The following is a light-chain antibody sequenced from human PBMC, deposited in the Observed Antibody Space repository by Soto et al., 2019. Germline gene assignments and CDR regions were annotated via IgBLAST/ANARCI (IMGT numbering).Light chain of an antibody. V-gene: IGLV2-11*01. Sequence: QSALTQPRSVSGSPGQSVTISCTGTSSDVGGYNYVSWYQQHPGKAPKLMIYDVSKRPSGVPDRFSGSKSGNTASLTISGLQAADEADYYFCSYAGSYTCVFGGGTKLAVL. CDR1: SSDVGGYNY. CDR2: DVS. CDR3: CSYAGSYTCV. J-gene: IGLJ2*01.